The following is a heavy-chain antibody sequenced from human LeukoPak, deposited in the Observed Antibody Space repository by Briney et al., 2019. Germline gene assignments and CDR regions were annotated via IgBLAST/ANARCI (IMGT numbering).Heavy chain of an antibody. J-gene: IGHJ3*02. Sequence: PGGSLRLSCAASGFTFSSYAIHWVRQAPGKGLEWVAVISYDGSNKYYADSVKGRFTISRDNSKNTLYLQMNSLRAEDTAVYYCARDRLGIWGQGTMVTVSS. V-gene: IGHV3-30*04. CDR3: ARDRLGI. D-gene: IGHD6-25*01. CDR1: GFTFSSYA. CDR2: ISYDGSNK.